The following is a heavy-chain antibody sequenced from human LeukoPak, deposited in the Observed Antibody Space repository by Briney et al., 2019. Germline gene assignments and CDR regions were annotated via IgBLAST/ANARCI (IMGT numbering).Heavy chain of an antibody. CDR1: GYTFTGYY. V-gene: IGHV1-2*02. J-gene: IGHJ5*02. CDR2: INPNSGGT. Sequence: ASVKVSCKASGYTFTGYYMHWVRQAPGQGLEWMGWINPNSGGTNYARKFQGRVTMTRDTSISTAYMELSRLRSDGTAVYYCARPTDCSSTSCNWFDPWGQGTLVTVSS. D-gene: IGHD2-2*01. CDR3: ARPTDCSSTSCNWFDP.